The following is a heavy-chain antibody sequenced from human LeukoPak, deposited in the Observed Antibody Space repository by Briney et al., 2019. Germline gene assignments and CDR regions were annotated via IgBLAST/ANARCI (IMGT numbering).Heavy chain of an antibody. Sequence: PSETLSLTCTVSSGSISSYYWSWIRQPPGKGLEWIGYIYYSGSTNYNPSLKSRVTISVDTSKNQFSLMLSSVTAADTAVYYCARGGHSNGFDYWGQGTLVTVSS. D-gene: IGHD5-18*01. J-gene: IGHJ4*02. CDR2: IYYSGST. CDR3: ARGGHSNGFDY. CDR1: SGSISSYY. V-gene: IGHV4-59*01.